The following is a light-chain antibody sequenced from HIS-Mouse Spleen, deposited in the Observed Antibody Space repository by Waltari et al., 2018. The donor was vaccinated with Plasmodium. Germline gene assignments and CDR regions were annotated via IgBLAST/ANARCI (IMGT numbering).Light chain of an antibody. V-gene: IGLV2-23*03. CDR3: CSYAGSSTFHVV. Sequence: QSALTQPASVSGSPGQSITISCTGTSSYVGSYNLLSWSQQHPGKAHKLMIYEGSKRPSGVSNRFSGSKSGNTASLTISGLQAEDEADYYCCSYAGSSTFHVVFGGGTKLTVL. J-gene: IGLJ2*01. CDR1: SSYVGSYNL. CDR2: EGS.